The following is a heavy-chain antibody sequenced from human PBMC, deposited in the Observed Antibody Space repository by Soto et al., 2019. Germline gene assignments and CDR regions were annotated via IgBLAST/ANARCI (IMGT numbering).Heavy chain of an antibody. CDR3: AKDRGWSSADLDY. CDR1: GFTFSSFG. D-gene: IGHD6-19*01. V-gene: IGHV3-30*18. CDR2: ISYDGSKK. J-gene: IGHJ4*02. Sequence: QVQLVESGGGVVQPGRSLRLSWAASGFTFSSFGMHWVRQVPGKGLEWVAFISYDGSKKYYADSVKGRFTISRDKSKNTLYLQMTSLRVEDTAVYYCAKDRGWSSADLDYWGQGTLVTVSS.